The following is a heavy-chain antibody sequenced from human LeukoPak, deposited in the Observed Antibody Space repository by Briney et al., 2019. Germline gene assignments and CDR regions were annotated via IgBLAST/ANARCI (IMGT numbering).Heavy chain of an antibody. J-gene: IGHJ5*02. CDR2: INHSGST. D-gene: IGHD3-10*01. Sequence: SETLSLTCAVYGGSFRGYYWSWIRQPPGKGLEWIGEINHSGSTNYNPSLKSRVTISVDTSKNQFSLKLSSVTAADTAVYYCATIYGSGRRARFDPWGQGTLVTVSS. CDR1: GGSFRGYY. V-gene: IGHV4-34*01. CDR3: ATIYGSGRRARFDP.